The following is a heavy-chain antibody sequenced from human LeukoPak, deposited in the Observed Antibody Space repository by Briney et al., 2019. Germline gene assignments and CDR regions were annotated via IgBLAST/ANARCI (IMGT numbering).Heavy chain of an antibody. D-gene: IGHD2-2*02. CDR3: AGIPPLYCSTSSCYSRSFDF. CDR2: IIHSGTS. CDR1: GGSFSGYY. Sequence: SETLSLTCGVYGGSFSGYYWSWIRQPPGKGLEWIGQIIHSGTSNYNPSLKSRVTISVDTSKNQFSLNLSSVTAADTAVYYCAGIPPLYCSTSSCYSRSFDFWGQGILVTVSS. V-gene: IGHV4-34*12. J-gene: IGHJ4*02.